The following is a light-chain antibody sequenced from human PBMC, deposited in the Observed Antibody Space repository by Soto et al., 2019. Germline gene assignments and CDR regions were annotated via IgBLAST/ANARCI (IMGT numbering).Light chain of an antibody. Sequence: QSVLTQPPSASGTPGQRVTISCSGSSSSIGSNTVNWYQQVPGTAPKLLIYSDNQRPSGVPDRFSGSKSGTSASLAISGLQSEDEADYYCAAWDDSLDGYALFGGGTKVTVL. V-gene: IGLV1-44*01. CDR2: SDN. CDR3: AAWDDSLDGYAL. CDR1: SSSIGSNT. J-gene: IGLJ2*01.